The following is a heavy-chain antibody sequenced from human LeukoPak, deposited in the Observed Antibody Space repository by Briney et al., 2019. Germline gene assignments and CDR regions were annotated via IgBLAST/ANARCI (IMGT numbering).Heavy chain of an antibody. CDR3: ASGSSGGFVDY. CDR1: GGFISSGGYY. CDR2: ISFSGST. V-gene: IGHV4-31*03. J-gene: IGHJ4*02. D-gene: IGHD2-15*01. Sequence: PSETLSLTCTVSGGFISSGGYYWSWIRQHPGKGLQWSGNISFSGSTYYNPSLKSRVILSLDTSKNQFSLRLTSVTAADTAVYYCASGSSGGFVDYWGQGTLVTVSS.